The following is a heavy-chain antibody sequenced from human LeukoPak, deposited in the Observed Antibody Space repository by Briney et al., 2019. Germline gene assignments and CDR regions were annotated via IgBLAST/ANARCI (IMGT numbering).Heavy chain of an antibody. CDR1: GFTFSGSA. CDR3: TRRELDLDHCSGGSCYLNAFDI. D-gene: IGHD2-15*01. Sequence: GGSLRLSCAASGFTFSGSAMHWVRQASGKGLEWVGRIGSKANSYATAYAASVKGRFTISRDDSKNTAYLQMNSLKTEDTAVYYCTRRELDLDHCSGGSCYLNAFDIWGQGTMVTVSS. J-gene: IGHJ3*02. V-gene: IGHV3-73*01. CDR2: IGSKANSYAT.